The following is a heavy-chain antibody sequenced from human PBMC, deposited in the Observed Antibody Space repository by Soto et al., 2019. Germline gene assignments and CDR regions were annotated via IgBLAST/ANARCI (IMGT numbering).Heavy chain of an antibody. J-gene: IGHJ6*02. V-gene: IGHV3-48*02. CDR1: GFTFSSYS. D-gene: IGHD2-15*01. CDR3: ARTLVVVVAAIHYYGMDV. CDR2: ISSSSSTI. Sequence: EVQLVESGGGLVQPGGSLRLSCAASGFTFSSYSMNWVRQAPGKGLEWVSYISSSSSTIYYADSVKGRFTISRDNAKNSLYLQMNSLRDEDTAVSYCARTLVVVVAAIHYYGMDVWGQGTTVTVSS.